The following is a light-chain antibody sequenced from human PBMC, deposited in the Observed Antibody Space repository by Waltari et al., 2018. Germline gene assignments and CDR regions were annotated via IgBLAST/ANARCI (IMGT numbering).Light chain of an antibody. V-gene: IGLV3-21*02. J-gene: IGLJ3*02. CDR3: QVWDSSSDYWV. Sequence: SYVLTQPPSVSVAPGQAARITCDSFNIGSHSGHWYQQKEGQAPVLGVYDDDDRPSGIPERFSGANSENTATLTISSVEAGDEADYYCQVWDSSSDYWVFGGGTKLTVL. CDR2: DDD. CDR1: NIGSHS.